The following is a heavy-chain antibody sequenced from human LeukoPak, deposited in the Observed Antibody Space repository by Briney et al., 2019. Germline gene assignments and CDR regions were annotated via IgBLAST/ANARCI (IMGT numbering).Heavy chain of an antibody. D-gene: IGHD4-17*01. CDR3: AKNYGDSYFDY. V-gene: IGHV3-23*01. CDR1: GVTFSSYA. Sequence: GGSLRLSCAASGVTFSSYAMTWVRQAPGKGLEWVSGISGSGGTTYYADSVKGRFTISRDNSKNTLYLQMNSLRAEDTAVYYCAKNYGDSYFDYWGQGTLVIVSS. CDR2: ISGSGGTT. J-gene: IGHJ4*02.